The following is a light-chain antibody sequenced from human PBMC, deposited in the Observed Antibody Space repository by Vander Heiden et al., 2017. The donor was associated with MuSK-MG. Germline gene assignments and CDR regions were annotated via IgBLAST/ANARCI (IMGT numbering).Light chain of an antibody. Sequence: DIQLTQSPSSLSASVGDRVTISCRASQNMNTFLNWFQQKPGKPPTLLIYGTSTLYSGVPSRFSGSGSGTDFTLTISRLQAEDFATYYCQQSDGTPLTFGGGTKVEIK. CDR1: QNMNTF. J-gene: IGKJ4*01. V-gene: IGKV1-39*01. CDR3: QQSDGTPLT. CDR2: GTS.